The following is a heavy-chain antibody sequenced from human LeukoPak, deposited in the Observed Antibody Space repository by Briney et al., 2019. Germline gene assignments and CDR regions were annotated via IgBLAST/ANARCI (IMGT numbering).Heavy chain of an antibody. V-gene: IGHV3-53*01. CDR1: GFTVSSNS. CDR2: IYSGGTT. D-gene: IGHD6-19*01. J-gene: IGHJ4*02. Sequence: GGSLRLSCAASGFTVSSNSMSWVRQAPGKGLEWVSVIYSGGTTYYVNSLKGRFTISRDNAKDTVYLQMNSLRAEDTAVYYCARVSIGWYSFDYWGQGTLVTVSS. CDR3: ARVSIGWYSFDY.